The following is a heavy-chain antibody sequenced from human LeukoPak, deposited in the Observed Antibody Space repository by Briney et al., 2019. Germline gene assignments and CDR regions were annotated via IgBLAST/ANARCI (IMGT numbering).Heavy chain of an antibody. CDR2: ISYDGSNK. J-gene: IGHJ6*02. V-gene: IGHV3-30-3*01. D-gene: IGHD3-22*01. CDR1: GFTLSSYA. CDR3: ARDYYDNKGGMDV. Sequence: GGSLRLSCAASGFTLSSYAMHWVRQAPGKGLEWVAVISYDGSNKYYADSVKGRFTISRDNSKNTLYLQMNSLRAEDTAVYYCARDYYDNKGGMDVWGQGTTVTVSS.